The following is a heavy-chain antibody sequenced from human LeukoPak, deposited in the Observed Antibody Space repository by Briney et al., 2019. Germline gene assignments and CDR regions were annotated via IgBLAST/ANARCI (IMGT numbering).Heavy chain of an antibody. CDR3: ARDLDY. Sequence: GASVKVSCTASGFTFSSYEMNWVRQAPGTGLAWVSYISSNGSNRYYAGTVKGPITISTGNANNSLYLQRNGLRAEDTSVYYCARDLDYWGQGTLATVSS. V-gene: IGHV3-48*03. CDR2: ISSNGSNR. J-gene: IGHJ4*02. CDR1: GFTFSSYE.